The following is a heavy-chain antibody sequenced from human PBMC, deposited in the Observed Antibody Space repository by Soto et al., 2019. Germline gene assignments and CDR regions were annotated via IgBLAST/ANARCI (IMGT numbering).Heavy chain of an antibody. J-gene: IGHJ5*02. CDR3: ARRYCSSTSCYNWFDP. Sequence: ASVKVSCKASGYTFTSYGISWVRQAPGQGLEWMGWISAYNGNTNYAQKLQGRVTMTTDTSTSTAYMELRSLRSDDTAVYYCARRYCSSTSCYNWFDPWGQGTLVTLSS. V-gene: IGHV1-18*01. CDR1: GYTFTSYG. D-gene: IGHD2-2*01. CDR2: ISAYNGNT.